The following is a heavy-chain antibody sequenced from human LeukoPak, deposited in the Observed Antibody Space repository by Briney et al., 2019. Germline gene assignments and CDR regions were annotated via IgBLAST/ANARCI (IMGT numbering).Heavy chain of an antibody. D-gene: IGHD4-23*01. CDR2: ISAYNGNT. CDR1: GYTFTSYG. CDR3: ARDGTTVVTLEVFDI. J-gene: IGHJ3*02. Sequence: ASVKVSCKASGYTFTSYGISWVRQAPGQGLEWMGWISAYNGNTNYAQKLQGRVTMTTDTSTSTAYMELRSLRSDDTAVYYCARDGTTVVTLEVFDIWAKGQWSPSLQ. V-gene: IGHV1-18*01.